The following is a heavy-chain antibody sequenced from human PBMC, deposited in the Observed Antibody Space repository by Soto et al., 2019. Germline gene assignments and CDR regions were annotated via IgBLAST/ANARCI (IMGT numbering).Heavy chain of an antibody. J-gene: IGHJ6*02. D-gene: IGHD1-26*01. CDR1: GYSFTSYW. Sequence: PVESLKISCKGSGYSFTSYWISWVRQIPWKGLEWMGRIDPSDSYTNYSPSFQGHVTISADKSISTAYLQWSSLKASDTAMYYCAREYSGSYYYYYGREVWGHGNTVNVS. CDR3: AREYSGSYYYYYGREV. V-gene: IGHV5-10-1*01. CDR2: IDPSDSYT.